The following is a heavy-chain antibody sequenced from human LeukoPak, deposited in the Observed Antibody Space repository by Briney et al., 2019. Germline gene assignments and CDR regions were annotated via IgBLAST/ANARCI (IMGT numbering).Heavy chain of an antibody. J-gene: IGHJ5*02. CDR3: AREELEPSTHPFDP. CDR1: EITFSGHW. Sequence: GGSLRLSCAASEITFSGHWMHWVRQTPGQGLVWISRINGAGSSTAYADSVKGRFTISRDNAKNTVYLQMNSLRVDNTAVYYCAREELEPSTHPFDPWGQGTLVTVSS. D-gene: IGHD1-7*01. V-gene: IGHV3-74*03. CDR2: INGAGSST.